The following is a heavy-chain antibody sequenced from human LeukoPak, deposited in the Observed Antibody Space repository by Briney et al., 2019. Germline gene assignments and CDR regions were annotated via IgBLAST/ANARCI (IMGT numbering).Heavy chain of an antibody. CDR2: IIISSRTI. CDR3: ARVHGGYPFDY. J-gene: IGHJ4*02. Sequence: GGSLRLSCGASGFTFSSFSMNWVGQAPGKGLEGLSYIIISSRTIFYADSVKGRFTIPRDNAKNSLYLQINSLRAEDTAVYYCARVHGGYPFDYWGQGTLVTVSS. D-gene: IGHD2-15*01. V-gene: IGHV3-48*01. CDR1: GFTFSSFS.